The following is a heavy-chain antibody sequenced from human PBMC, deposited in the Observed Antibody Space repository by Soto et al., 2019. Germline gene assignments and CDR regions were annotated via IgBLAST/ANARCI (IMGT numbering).Heavy chain of an antibody. J-gene: IGHJ6*02. V-gene: IGHV3-23*01. CDR1: GFTFSSYA. CDR3: AKANSWGIEVPVVGGGMDV. Sequence: AGGSLRLSCAASGFTFSSYAMNWVRQAPGKGLEWVSGISVSGTRTYYADSAKGRFTISRDNSKNTLYLQMNSLRAEDTARYYCAKANSWGIEVPVVGGGMDVWGQGTTVTVSS. D-gene: IGHD2-2*01. CDR2: ISVSGTRT.